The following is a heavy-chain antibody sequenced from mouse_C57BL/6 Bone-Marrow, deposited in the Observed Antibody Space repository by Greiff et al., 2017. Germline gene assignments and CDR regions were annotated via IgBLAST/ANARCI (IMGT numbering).Heavy chain of an antibody. CDR3: ARSEYYGSSPYYFDY. V-gene: IGHV14-2*01. CDR2: IDPEDGET. CDR1: GFNIKDYY. D-gene: IGHD1-1*01. Sequence: VQLKESGAELVKPGASVKLSCTASGFNIKDYYMHWVKQRTEQGLEWIGRIDPEDGETKYAPKFQGKATITADTSSNTAYLQRSSLTSEDTAVYYCARSEYYGSSPYYFDYWGQGTTLTVSS. J-gene: IGHJ2*01.